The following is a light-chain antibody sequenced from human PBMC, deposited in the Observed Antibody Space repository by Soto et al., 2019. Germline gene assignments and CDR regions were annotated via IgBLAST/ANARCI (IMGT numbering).Light chain of an antibody. V-gene: IGKV1-5*03. CDR3: QHYNSYPWT. CDR2: KAS. Sequence: DIPMTQSPSTLSASIGDRVTITCRASLKISNWLAWYQQKPGKAPNLLISKASNLESGVPSRFSGTGFGTEFTLTISSLQPDDFATYYCQHYNSYPWTFGQGTKVEIK. J-gene: IGKJ1*01. CDR1: LKISNW.